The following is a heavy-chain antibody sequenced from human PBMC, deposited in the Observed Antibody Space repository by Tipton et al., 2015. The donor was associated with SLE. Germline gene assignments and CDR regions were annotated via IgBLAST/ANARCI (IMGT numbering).Heavy chain of an antibody. V-gene: IGHV1-18*01. CDR1: GYTFTDFG. Sequence: QLVQSGAEVEEPGASARVSCKASGYTFTDFGIHWVRQAPGQGLEWMGSISAYNGSPKYAQRVQGRVTMTTDTSTTTTYMDLRSLRSDDTAVYYCARITLTGYLDYWGQGTLVTVSS. D-gene: IGHD3-9*01. CDR3: ARITLTGYLDY. J-gene: IGHJ4*03. CDR2: ISAYNGSP.